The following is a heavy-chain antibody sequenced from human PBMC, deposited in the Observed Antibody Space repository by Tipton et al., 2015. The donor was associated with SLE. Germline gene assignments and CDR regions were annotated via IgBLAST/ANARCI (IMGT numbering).Heavy chain of an antibody. CDR1: GFTFSSYA. Sequence: SLRLSCAASGFTFSSYAMHWVRQAPGKGLQWVSGISGSGDNTYYADSVRGRFTISRDNSKNTLYLQMNSLRAEDTAVYYCANSEGYYDFWSGPSYYMDVWGKGTTVTASS. CDR3: ANSEGYYDFWSGPSYYMDV. J-gene: IGHJ6*03. D-gene: IGHD3-3*01. CDR2: ISGSGDNT. V-gene: IGHV3-23*01.